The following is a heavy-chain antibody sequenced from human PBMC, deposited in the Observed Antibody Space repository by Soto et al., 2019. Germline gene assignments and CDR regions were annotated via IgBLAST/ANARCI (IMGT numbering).Heavy chain of an antibody. CDR2: IYYSGST. Sequence: QVQLQESGPGLVKPSQTLSLTCTVSGGSISSGGYYWSWIRQHPGKGLEWIGYIYYSGSTYYNPPLKSRVTRAVDPSKNHFPLKLSSVTAADTAVYYCAGASRYYGSGSYYYYGMDVWGQGTTVTVSS. V-gene: IGHV4-31*03. CDR1: GGSISSGGYY. J-gene: IGHJ6*02. CDR3: AGASRYYGSGSYYYYGMDV. D-gene: IGHD3-10*01.